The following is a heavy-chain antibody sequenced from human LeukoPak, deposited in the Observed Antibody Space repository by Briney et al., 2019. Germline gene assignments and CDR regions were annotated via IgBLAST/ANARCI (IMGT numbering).Heavy chain of an antibody. J-gene: IGHJ5*02. CDR1: GFKFNTYN. CDR2: ISSGSKYI. Sequence: PGGSLRLSCAVSGFKFNTYNLNWVRQAPGKGLEWVSSISSGSKYILYADSVKGRFTVSRDNAKNSLYLQMNSLRAEDTAVYYCARVRAGLQAFDTWGQGTLVTVSS. CDR3: ARVRAGLQAFDT. D-gene: IGHD4-11*01. V-gene: IGHV3-21*01.